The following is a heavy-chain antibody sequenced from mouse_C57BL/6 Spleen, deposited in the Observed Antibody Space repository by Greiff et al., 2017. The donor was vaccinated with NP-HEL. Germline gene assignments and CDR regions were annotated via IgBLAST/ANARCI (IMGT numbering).Heavy chain of an antibody. V-gene: IGHV1-50*01. J-gene: IGHJ3*01. CDR1: GYTFTSYW. CDR2: IDPSDSYT. D-gene: IGHD1-1*01. Sequence: VQLQQPGAELVKPGASVKLSCKASGYTFTSYWMQWVKQRPGQGLEWIGEIDPSDSYTNYNQKFKGKATLTVDTSSSTAYMQLSSLTSEDSAVYYCAREDYYGTRAWFAYWGQGTLVTVSA. CDR3: AREDYYGTRAWFAY.